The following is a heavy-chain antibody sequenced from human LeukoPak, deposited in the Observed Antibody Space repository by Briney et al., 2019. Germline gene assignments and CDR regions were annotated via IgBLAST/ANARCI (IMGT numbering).Heavy chain of an antibody. CDR2: LKQDGSEK. V-gene: IGHV3-7*01. CDR1: GFTSSSYW. Sequence: GGSLRLSSAASGFTSSSYWMSWVRQAAGKGLEWVANLKQDGSEKYYVDSVKGRFTISRDNAKNSLYLQMNSLRAEDTAVYYCARDRYDFWSGYYYYYYMYVWGKGATVTISS. J-gene: IGHJ6*03. CDR3: ARDRYDFWSGYYYYYYMYV. D-gene: IGHD3-3*01.